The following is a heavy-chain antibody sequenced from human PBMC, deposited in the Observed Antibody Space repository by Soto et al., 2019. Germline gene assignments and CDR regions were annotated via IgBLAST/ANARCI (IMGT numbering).Heavy chain of an antibody. CDR3: ARVSGYCSSTSCSTIDY. V-gene: IGHV4-34*01. CDR1: GGSFSGYY. Sequence: QVQLQQWGAGLLKPSETLSLTCAVYGGSFSGYYWSWIRQPPGKGLEWIGEINHSGSTNYNPSLMSRVPTSVDTSKNQFSLKLSSVTAADTAVYYCARVSGYCSSTSCSTIDYWGRGTLVTVSS. CDR2: INHSGST. J-gene: IGHJ4*02. D-gene: IGHD2-2*03.